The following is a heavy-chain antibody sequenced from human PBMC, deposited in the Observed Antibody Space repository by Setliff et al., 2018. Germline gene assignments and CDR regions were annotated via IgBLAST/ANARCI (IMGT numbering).Heavy chain of an antibody. CDR3: VRLAPIPEPATGVLG. Sequence: ASVKVSCKASGYTFTGYYMHWVRQAPGQGPEWMGWINPNSGGTNYAQKFQGRVTMTRDPSISTAYMELNSLRSDDTAVYYCVRLAPIPEPATGVLGWGQGTLVTVSS. V-gene: IGHV1-2*02. J-gene: IGHJ4*02. CDR1: GYTFTGYY. CDR2: INPNSGGT. D-gene: IGHD2-15*01.